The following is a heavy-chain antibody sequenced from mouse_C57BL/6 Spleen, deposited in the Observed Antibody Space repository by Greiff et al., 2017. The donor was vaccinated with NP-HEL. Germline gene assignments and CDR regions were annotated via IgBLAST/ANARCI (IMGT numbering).Heavy chain of an antibody. V-gene: IGHV1-59*01. D-gene: IGHD1-1*01. CDR3: ARDYYGSRSAMDY. Sequence: VQLQQPGAELVRPGTSVKLSCKASGYTFTSYWMHWVKQRPGQGLEWIGVIDPSDSYTNYNQKFKGKATLTVDTSSSTAYMQLSSLTSEDSAVYYCARDYYGSRSAMDYWGQGTSVTVSS. CDR2: IDPSDSYT. CDR1: GYTFTSYW. J-gene: IGHJ4*01.